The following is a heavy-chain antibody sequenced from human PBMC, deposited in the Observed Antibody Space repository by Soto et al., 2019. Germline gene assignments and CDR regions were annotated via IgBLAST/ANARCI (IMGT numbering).Heavy chain of an antibody. CDR1: GFSLMTNGVG. CDR3: AHTVARGAYWETFNY. CDR2: IYRDDDK. J-gene: IGHJ4*02. V-gene: IGHV2-5*02. Sequence: QITLKESGPTLVKPTQTLTLTCTVSGFSLMTNGVGVGWFRQPPGKALEWLALIYRDDDKRYRPSLNSRVTVTRDNNKNQVVLTMTSMDPVDTATYYCAHTVARGAYWETFNYWGQVTLVTVSS. D-gene: IGHD1-26*01.